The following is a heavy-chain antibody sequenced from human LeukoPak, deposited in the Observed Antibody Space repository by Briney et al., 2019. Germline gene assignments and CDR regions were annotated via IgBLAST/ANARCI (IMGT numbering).Heavy chain of an antibody. CDR3: ARGERVNLWIFEGYDY. J-gene: IGHJ4*02. Sequence: GGSLRLSCAASAFTFSNYTMHWVRQAPGEGLEWVGMIWYDGSNENYADSVRGRFTISRDNVKNTLYLQMSSLRAEDTAVYYCARGERVNLWIFEGYDYWGRGTLVTVSS. V-gene: IGHV3-33*01. CDR2: IWYDGSNE. D-gene: IGHD1-1*01. CDR1: AFTFSNYT.